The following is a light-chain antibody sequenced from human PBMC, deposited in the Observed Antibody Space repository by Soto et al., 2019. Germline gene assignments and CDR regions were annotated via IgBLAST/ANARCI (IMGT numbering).Light chain of an antibody. V-gene: IGKV3-15*01. CDR1: QTVSNN. J-gene: IGKJ4*01. Sequence: EIVMTQSPATLSVSPGEKATLSCRASQTVSNNLAWYQQKPGQAPRLLIYFASTRATGIPARFSGSGSGTELTLTKTSLQSEDFAVYYCQQYHQWPLTFGGGTKAETK. CDR2: FAS. CDR3: QQYHQWPLT.